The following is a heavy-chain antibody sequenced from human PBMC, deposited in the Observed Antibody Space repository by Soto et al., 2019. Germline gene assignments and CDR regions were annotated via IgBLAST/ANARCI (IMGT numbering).Heavy chain of an antibody. V-gene: IGHV3-7*03. CDR1: GFTFSSYW. Sequence: GGSLRLSCAASGFTFSSYWMSWVRQAPGKGLGWVANIKQDGSEKYYVDSVKGRFTISRDNAKNSLYLQMNSLRAEDTAVYYCARGGSRSSSSFAFDIWGQGTMVTVSS. CDR3: ARGGSRSSSSFAFDI. CDR2: IKQDGSEK. D-gene: IGHD6-6*01. J-gene: IGHJ3*02.